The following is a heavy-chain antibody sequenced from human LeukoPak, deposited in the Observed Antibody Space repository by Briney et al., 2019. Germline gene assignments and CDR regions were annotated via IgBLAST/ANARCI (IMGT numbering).Heavy chain of an antibody. V-gene: IGHV1-18*01. CDR2: ISAYNGNT. CDR3: ARESSPRYYDFWSGYSFDY. Sequence: ASVKVSCKASGYTFTSYGISWVRQAPGQGLEWMGWISAYNGNTNYAQKLQGRVTMTTDTSTSTAYMELRSLRSEDTAVYYCARESSPRYYDFWSGYSFDYWGQGTLVTVSS. CDR1: GYTFTSYG. J-gene: IGHJ4*02. D-gene: IGHD3-3*01.